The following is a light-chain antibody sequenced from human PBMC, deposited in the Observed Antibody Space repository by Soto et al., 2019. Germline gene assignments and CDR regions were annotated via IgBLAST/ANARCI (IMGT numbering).Light chain of an antibody. V-gene: IGKV3-15*01. CDR2: GAS. CDR3: QQYGGSPVT. J-gene: IGKJ5*01. Sequence: EIVMTQSPATLSVSPGERATLSCRASQSVSSNLAWYQQKPGQAPRLLIYGASTRATGIPARFSGSGSGADFTLTISRLEPEDFAVYYCQQYGGSPVTFGQGTRLEI. CDR1: QSVSSN.